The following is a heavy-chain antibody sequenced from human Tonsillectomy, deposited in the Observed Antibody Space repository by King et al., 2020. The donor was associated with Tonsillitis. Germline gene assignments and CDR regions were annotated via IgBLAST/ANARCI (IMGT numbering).Heavy chain of an antibody. CDR1: GFTFSTYG. J-gene: IGHJ3*02. D-gene: IGHD5-18*01. CDR2: IRYDGSNK. CDR3: VAPRSGDSYGFDAFDI. Sequence: VQLVESGGGVVQPGGSLRLSCTASGFTFSTYGMHWVRQAPGKGLEWVAFIRYDGSNKYYVDSVKGRFTISRDNSKNTLYLQKNSLRAEDTAAYYGVAPRSGDSYGFDAFDIWGQGTMVTVSS. V-gene: IGHV3-30*02.